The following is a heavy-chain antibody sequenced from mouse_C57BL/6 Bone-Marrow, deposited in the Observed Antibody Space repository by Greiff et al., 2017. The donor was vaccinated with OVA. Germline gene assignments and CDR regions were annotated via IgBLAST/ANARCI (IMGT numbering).Heavy chain of an antibody. D-gene: IGHD2-12*01. J-gene: IGHJ2*01. V-gene: IGHV1-61*01. CDR2: IYPSDSET. Sequence: VQLQQPGAELVRPGSSVKLSCKASGYTFTSYWMDWVKQRPGQGLEWIGNIYPSDSETHYNQKFKDKATLTVDKSSSTAYMQLSSLTSEDSAVYYCARDDGDVDYWGQGTTLTVSS. CDR3: ARDDGDVDY. CDR1: GYTFTSYW.